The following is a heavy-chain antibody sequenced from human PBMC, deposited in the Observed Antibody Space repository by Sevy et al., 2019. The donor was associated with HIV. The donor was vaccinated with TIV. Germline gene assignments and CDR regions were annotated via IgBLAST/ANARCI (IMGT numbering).Heavy chain of an antibody. CDR2: ISGSGGST. CDR1: GFTFSSYA. J-gene: IGHJ4*02. Sequence: GGSLRRSCAASGFTFSSYAMSWVRQAPGKGLEWVSAISGSGGSTYYADSVKGRFTISRDNSKNTLYLQMNSLRAEDTAVYYCAKGPRGYSYGFGRYSSGWYPYYFDYWGQGTLVTVSS. D-gene: IGHD6-19*01. CDR3: AKGPRGYSYGFGRYSSGWYPYYFDY. V-gene: IGHV3-23*01.